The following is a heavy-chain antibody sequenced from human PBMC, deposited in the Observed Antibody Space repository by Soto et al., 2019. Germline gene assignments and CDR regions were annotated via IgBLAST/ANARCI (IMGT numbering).Heavy chain of an antibody. CDR3: GRKGAPASVCEHFFYGLDI. V-gene: IGHV1-3*01. J-gene: IGHJ6*01. CDR1: GYSFTRSA. CDR2: IKPATGKT. Sequence: QVQLVQSGAEVKKPGASVKVSCKSSGYSFTRSAINWVRQAPGQGLEWMGWIKPATGKTRFSQKFQGRLSSSRDTSANTTYMELSILRSADSAVYFSGRKGAPASVCEHFFYGLDIWWQGSRAPVSS. D-gene: IGHD1-26*01.